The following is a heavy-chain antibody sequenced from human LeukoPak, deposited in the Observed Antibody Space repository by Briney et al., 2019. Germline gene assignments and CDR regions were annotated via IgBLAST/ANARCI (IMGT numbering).Heavy chain of an antibody. CDR1: GFTFSSYW. V-gene: IGHV3-7*01. CDR3: ARPRSGDKNKGYYFDY. D-gene: IGHD6-19*01. CDR2: IKQDGSEK. J-gene: IGHJ4*02. Sequence: GGSLRLSCAASGFTFSSYWMSWVRQAPGKGLEWVANIKQDGSEKYYVDSVKGRFTISRDNAKNSLYLQMNSLRAEDTAVYYCARPRSGDKNKGYYFDYWGQGTLVTVSS.